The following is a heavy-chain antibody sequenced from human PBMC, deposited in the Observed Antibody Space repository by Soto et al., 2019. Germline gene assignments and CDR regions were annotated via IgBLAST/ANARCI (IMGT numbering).Heavy chain of an antibody. CDR1: GFSLNTRAVG. D-gene: IGHD3-16*01. V-gene: IGHV2-5*01. J-gene: IGHJ3*02. Sequence: QITLKEAGPTLVKPTQTLTLTCTFSGFSLNTRAVGVGWIRQPPGKALEWLALINWNDDKRYSPSLKDRLTITKDTSKNHVVLTMTNIDPVDTATYYCAHRHDLGRFDIWGQETTVTVSS. CDR3: AHRHDLGRFDI. CDR2: INWNDDK.